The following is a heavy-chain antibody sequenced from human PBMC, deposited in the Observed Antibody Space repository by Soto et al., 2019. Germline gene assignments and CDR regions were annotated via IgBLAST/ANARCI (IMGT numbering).Heavy chain of an antibody. D-gene: IGHD3-10*01. Sequence: QLQLQESGPGLVKPSETLSLTCTVSGGSISSSSYYWGWIRQPPGKGLEWIGSIYYSGSTYYNPSLKSRVTISVDTSKNQFSLKLSSVTAADTAVYYCAIREVVLLWFGELIDIWGQGTMVTVSS. J-gene: IGHJ3*02. CDR1: GGSISSSSYY. CDR3: AIREVVLLWFGELIDI. V-gene: IGHV4-39*01. CDR2: IYYSGST.